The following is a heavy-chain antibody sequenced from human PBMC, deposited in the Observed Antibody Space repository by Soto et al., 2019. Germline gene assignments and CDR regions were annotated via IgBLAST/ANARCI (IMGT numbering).Heavy chain of an antibody. J-gene: IGHJ4*02. CDR2: INTGSTTL. CDR3: AREQYDGSGPDY. Sequence: GGSLRLSRINSGFNFIKKYINWGRRAPGKGLEWISYINTGSTTLYYADSAKGRFTISRDNARNSLYLQMDSLRVEDTAVYYCAREQYDGSGPDYWGQGTQVTSPQ. CDR1: GFNFIKKY. V-gene: IGHV3-48*01. D-gene: IGHD3-22*01.